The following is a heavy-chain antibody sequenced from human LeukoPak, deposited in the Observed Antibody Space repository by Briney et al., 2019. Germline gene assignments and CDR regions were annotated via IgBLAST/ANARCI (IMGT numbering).Heavy chain of an antibody. J-gene: IGHJ6*03. Sequence: GGSLRLSCAASGFTFSSYAMSWVRQAPGEGLEWVSAISGSGGSTYYADSVKGRFTISRDNSKNTLYLQMKSLGAEDTAVYYCAKNRGYYYYYMDVWGKGTTVTVSS. CDR3: AKNRGYYYYYMDV. CDR1: GFTFSSYA. V-gene: IGHV3-23*01. CDR2: ISGSGGST.